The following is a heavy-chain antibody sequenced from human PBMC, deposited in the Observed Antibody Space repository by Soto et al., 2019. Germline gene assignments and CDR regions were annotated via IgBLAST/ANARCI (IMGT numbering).Heavy chain of an antibody. CDR3: VRDDVYCGGGRCYGVPMDV. CDR1: GFTVSRYY. J-gene: IGHJ6*03. Sequence: VQLVESGGGVVQPGGSLRLSCAVSGFTVSRYYMSWVRQPPGKGPEWVALLDNGGNTYYAESVKGRFTISRDSSENTLDLQVNSLRAEDTAVYYCVRDDVYCGGGRCYGVPMDVWGKGTRVTVSS. D-gene: IGHD2-15*01. V-gene: IGHV3-66*01. CDR2: LDNGGNT.